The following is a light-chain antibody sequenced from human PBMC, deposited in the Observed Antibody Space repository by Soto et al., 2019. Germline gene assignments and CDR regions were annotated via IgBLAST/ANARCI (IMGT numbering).Light chain of an antibody. Sequence: DIQMTQSPSSLSASVGDRVTITCRASQGIRDDLGWYQQKTRESPKRLIYAASTLQSGVPSRFSGSRSGTEFTLTISSLQPEDFATYYCLHHNSYLALTFGGGTKVETK. J-gene: IGKJ4*01. V-gene: IGKV1-17*01. CDR2: AAS. CDR3: LHHNSYLALT. CDR1: QGIRDD.